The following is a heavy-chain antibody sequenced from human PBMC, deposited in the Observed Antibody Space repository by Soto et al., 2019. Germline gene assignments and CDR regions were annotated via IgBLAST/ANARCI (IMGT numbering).Heavy chain of an antibody. CDR3: ARDGTLYDSSGYYYLY. Sequence: QVQLVQSGAEVKKPGSSVKVSCKASGGTFGRYAISWVRQAPGQGLEWMGGIIPMFGKANYAQKFQGRVTITADESTSTGYMELRSLISEDTAVYYCARDGTLYDSSGYYYLYWGQGTLVSVSP. D-gene: IGHD3-22*01. J-gene: IGHJ4*02. CDR1: GGTFGRYA. V-gene: IGHV1-69*01. CDR2: IIPMFGKA.